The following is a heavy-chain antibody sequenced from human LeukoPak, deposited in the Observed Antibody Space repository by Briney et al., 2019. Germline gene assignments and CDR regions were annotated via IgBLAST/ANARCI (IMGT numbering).Heavy chain of an antibody. CDR2: LYTGGST. J-gene: IGHJ4*02. V-gene: IGHV3-53*05. CDR3: VREGYYGSGSPPSLYFDY. CDR1: GFTVSSNF. D-gene: IGHD3-10*01. Sequence: GGSLRLSCAASGFTVSSNFMSWFRQAPGKGLEWVSVLYTGGSTHYADSVKGRFTISRDNSRSTLYLQMNSLRPEDTAIYYCVREGYYGSGSPPSLYFDYWGQGTLVTVSS.